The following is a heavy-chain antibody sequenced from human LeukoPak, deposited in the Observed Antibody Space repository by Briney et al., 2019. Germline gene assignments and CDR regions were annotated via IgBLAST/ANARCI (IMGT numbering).Heavy chain of an antibody. Sequence: GGSLRLSCAASGFTSSVYAMSWVRQAPGKWLEWVSAISPSSDTTYCADSVKGRFPIFRGNSKNTLYLQMNSPRAEDTAVYYCAKVRIGYYDSSGTRDAFDIWGQGTMVTVSS. CDR3: AKVRIGYYDSSGTRDAFDI. J-gene: IGHJ3*02. CDR2: ISPSSDTT. V-gene: IGHV3-23*01. D-gene: IGHD3-22*01. CDR1: GFTSSVYA.